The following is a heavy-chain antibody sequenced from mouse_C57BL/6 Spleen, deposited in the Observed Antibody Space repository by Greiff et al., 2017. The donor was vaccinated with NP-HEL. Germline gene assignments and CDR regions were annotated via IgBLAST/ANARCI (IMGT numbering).Heavy chain of an antibody. J-gene: IGHJ2*01. CDR3: ARSDGSSYYFDY. CDR1: GYAFSSSW. D-gene: IGHD1-1*01. Sequence: VQLKESGPELVKPGASVKISCKASGYAFSSSWMNWVKQRPGKGLEWIGRIYPGDGDTNYNGKFKGKATLTADKSSSTAYMQLSSLTSEDSAVYFCARSDGSSYYFDYWGQGTTLTVSS. CDR2: IYPGDGDT. V-gene: IGHV1-82*01.